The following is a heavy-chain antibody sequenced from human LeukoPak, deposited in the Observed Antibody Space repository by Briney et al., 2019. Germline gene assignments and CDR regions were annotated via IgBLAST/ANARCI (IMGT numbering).Heavy chain of an antibody. D-gene: IGHD3-16*02. Sequence: ASVKVSCKASGYTFTGYYMHWVRQAPGQGLEWMGWINPNSGGTNYAQKFQGRVTMTRDTSISTAYMELSRLRSDDTAVYYCARLRLGELSLYPDYWGQGTLVTVSS. V-gene: IGHV1-2*02. CDR1: GYTFTGYY. J-gene: IGHJ4*02. CDR2: INPNSGGT. CDR3: ARLRLGELSLYPDY.